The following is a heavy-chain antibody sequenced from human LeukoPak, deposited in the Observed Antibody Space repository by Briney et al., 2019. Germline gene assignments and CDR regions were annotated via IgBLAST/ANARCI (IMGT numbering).Heavy chain of an antibody. CDR2: INHSGST. J-gene: IGHJ3*02. Sequence: SETLSLTCAVYGGSFRGYYWSWIRQPPGKGLEWIGEINHSGSTNYNPSLKSRVTISVDTSKNQFSLKLSSVTAAGTAVYYCARYPYSSFDAFDIWGQGTMVTVSS. D-gene: IGHD1-26*01. V-gene: IGHV4-34*01. CDR3: ARYPYSSFDAFDI. CDR1: GGSFRGYY.